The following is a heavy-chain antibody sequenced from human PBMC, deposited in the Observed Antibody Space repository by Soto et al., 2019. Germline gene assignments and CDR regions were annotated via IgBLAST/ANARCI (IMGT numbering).Heavy chain of an antibody. D-gene: IGHD6-13*01. CDR1: GGSISSSSYY. Sequence: QLQLQESGPGLVKPSETLSLTCTVSGGSISSSSYYWGWIRQPPGKGLEWIGSIYYSGSTYYNPSLKSRVTISVDTSKNRFSLKLSSVTAADTAVYYCARPIAAAGLGNWFDPWGQGTLVTVSS. V-gene: IGHV4-39*01. CDR3: ARPIAAAGLGNWFDP. J-gene: IGHJ5*02. CDR2: IYYSGST.